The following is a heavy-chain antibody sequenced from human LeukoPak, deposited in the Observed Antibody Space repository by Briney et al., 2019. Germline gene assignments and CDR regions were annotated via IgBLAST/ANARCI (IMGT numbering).Heavy chain of an antibody. Sequence: GASVKVSCKASGYTFTGYYMHWVRQAPGQGLEWMGWINPNSGGTNYAQKFQGRVTVTTDTSTSTAYMELRSLRSDDTAVYYCARDKNHYDTRGDFWGQGTLVTVSS. D-gene: IGHD3-22*01. CDR1: GYTFTGYY. CDR3: ARDKNHYDTRGDF. V-gene: IGHV1-2*02. CDR2: INPNSGGT. J-gene: IGHJ4*02.